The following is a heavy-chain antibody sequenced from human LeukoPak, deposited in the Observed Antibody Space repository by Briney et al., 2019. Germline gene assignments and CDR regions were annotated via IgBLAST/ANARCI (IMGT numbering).Heavy chain of an antibody. V-gene: IGHV3-53*01. CDR1: GFTFSSYW. CDR3: ARSLRVRGVPDYMDV. CDR2: IHKNAIT. Sequence: GGSLRLSCAASGFTFSSYWMHWVRQAPGKGLEWVSVIHKNAITSYADTVKGRFTISRDNSKNTLYLQMNNLRVDDTAVYYCARSLRVRGVPDYMDVWGKGTTVTVSS. D-gene: IGHD3-10*01. J-gene: IGHJ6*03.